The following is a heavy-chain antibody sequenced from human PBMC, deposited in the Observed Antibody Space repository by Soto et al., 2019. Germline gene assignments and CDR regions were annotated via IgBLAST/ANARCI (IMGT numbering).Heavy chain of an antibody. D-gene: IGHD4-4*01. J-gene: IGHJ4*02. V-gene: IGHV3-66*01. CDR3: TRGRENYSYFDY. CDR1: GFDASVNY. CDR2: INAGGNT. Sequence: GGSLRLSCAASGFDASVNYMAWVRQAPGKGLEWVSTINAGGNTFYADSVKGRFTISRDDSTNTLSLQMNSLRAEDTAVYYCTRGRENYSYFDYWGQGILVTVSS.